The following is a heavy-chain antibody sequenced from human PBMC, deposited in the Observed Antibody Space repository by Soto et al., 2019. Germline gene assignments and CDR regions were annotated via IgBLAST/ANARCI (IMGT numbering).Heavy chain of an antibody. CDR3: ARGGITMIVVASVGMDV. Sequence: QVQLVQSGAEVKKPGASVKVSCKASGYTFTGYYMHWVRQAPGQGLEWMGWINPNSGGTNYAQKFQGWVTMTRDTSISEAYMELSRLRSDDTAVYYCARGGITMIVVASVGMDVWGQGTTVTVSS. D-gene: IGHD3-22*01. V-gene: IGHV1-2*04. CDR1: GYTFTGYY. J-gene: IGHJ6*02. CDR2: INPNSGGT.